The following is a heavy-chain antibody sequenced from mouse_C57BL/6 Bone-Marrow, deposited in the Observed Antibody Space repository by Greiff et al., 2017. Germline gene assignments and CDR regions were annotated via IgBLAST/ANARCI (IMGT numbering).Heavy chain of an antibody. V-gene: IGHV5-4*03. Sequence: VKVVESGGGLVKPGGSLKLSCAASGFTFSSYAMSWVRQTPEKRLEWVATISDGGSYTYYPDNVKGRFTISRDNAKNNLYLQMSHLKSEDTAMYYCARGFFDYWGQGTTLTVSS. CDR3: ARGFFDY. CDR1: GFTFSSYA. J-gene: IGHJ2*01. CDR2: ISDGGSYT.